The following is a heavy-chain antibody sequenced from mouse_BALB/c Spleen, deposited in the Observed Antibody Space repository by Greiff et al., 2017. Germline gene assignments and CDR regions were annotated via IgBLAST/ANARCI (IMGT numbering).Heavy chain of an antibody. CDR3: ARTADGYYFDY. J-gene: IGHJ2*01. D-gene: IGHD2-3*01. CDR2: IDPANGNT. V-gene: IGHV14-3*02. Sequence: VQLQQSGAELVKPGASVKLSCTASGFNIKDTYMHWVKQRPEQGLEWIGRIDPANGNTKYDPKFQGKATITADTSSKTAYLQLSSLTSEDTAVYYCARTADGYYFDYWGQGTTLTVSS. CDR1: GFNIKDTY.